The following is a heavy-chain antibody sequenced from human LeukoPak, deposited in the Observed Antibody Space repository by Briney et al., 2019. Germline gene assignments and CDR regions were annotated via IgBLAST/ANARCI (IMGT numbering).Heavy chain of an antibody. D-gene: IGHD3-10*01. CDR1: GFNFSMYW. CDR3: ARGVDTLLWFGELLSPGEFDH. CDR2: IKEDGSEN. J-gene: IGHJ4*02. V-gene: IGHV3-7*03. Sequence: GGSLRLSCTASGFNFSMYWMSWDRQAPGKGLEWVANIKEDGSENYYVDSVKGRFTISRDNAKNSLYLQMSSLRAEDTAVYYCARGVDTLLWFGELLSPGEFDHWGQGTLVTVSS.